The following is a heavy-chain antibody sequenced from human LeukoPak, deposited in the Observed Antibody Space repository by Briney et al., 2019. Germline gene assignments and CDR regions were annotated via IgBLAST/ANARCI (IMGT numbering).Heavy chain of an antibody. CDR3: AKDAQRGFDYSNSLDK. V-gene: IGHV3-33*06. CDR1: GFTFSHYG. J-gene: IGHJ4*02. Sequence: PGGSLRLSRATSGFTFSHYGMHWVRQAPGKGLEWVAVIWSDGTNRYYGDPVKGRFTISRDNFQRTVYLQMDSLRAEDTAVYYCAKDAQRGFDYSNSLDKWGQGTLVTVSS. CDR2: IWSDGTNR. D-gene: IGHD4-11*01.